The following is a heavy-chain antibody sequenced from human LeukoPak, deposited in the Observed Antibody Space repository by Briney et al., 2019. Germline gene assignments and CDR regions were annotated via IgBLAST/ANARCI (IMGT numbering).Heavy chain of an antibody. CDR3: ASTVYYGSGSGRFDY. CDR2: IYYSGST. CDR1: GGSISSYY. V-gene: IGHV4-59*01. Sequence: SETLSLTCTVSGGSISSYYWSWIRQPPGKGLEWIGCIYYSGSTNYNPSLKSRVTISVDTSKNQFSLKLSSVTAADTAVYYCASTVYYGSGSGRFDYWGQGTLVTVSS. D-gene: IGHD3-10*01. J-gene: IGHJ4*02.